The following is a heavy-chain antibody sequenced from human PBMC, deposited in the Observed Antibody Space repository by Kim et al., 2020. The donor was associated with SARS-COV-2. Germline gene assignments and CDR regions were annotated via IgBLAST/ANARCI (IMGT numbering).Heavy chain of an antibody. CDR3: ARESLAQDYYDSSGGWWPFDI. Sequence: SETLSLTCTVSGGSVSSGSYYWSWIRQPPGKGLEWIGYIYYSGSTNYNPSLKSRVTISVDTSKNQFSLKLSSVTAADTAVYYCARESLAQDYYDSSGGWWPFDIWGQGTMVTVSS. J-gene: IGHJ3*02. V-gene: IGHV4-61*01. CDR2: IYYSGST. CDR1: GGSVSSGSYY. D-gene: IGHD3-22*01.